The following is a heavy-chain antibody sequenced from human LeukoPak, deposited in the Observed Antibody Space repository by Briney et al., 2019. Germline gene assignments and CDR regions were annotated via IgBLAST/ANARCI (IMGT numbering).Heavy chain of an antibody. CDR2: IIPIFGTA. CDR3: ARAVYRGYDFGYFDY. Sequence: SVKVSCKASGGTFSSYAISWVRQAPGQGLEWMGGIIPIFGTANYAQKFQGGVTITADESTSTAYMELSSLRSEDTAVYYCARAVYRGYDFGYFDYWGQGTLVTVSS. J-gene: IGHJ4*02. CDR1: GGTFSSYA. V-gene: IGHV1-69*13. D-gene: IGHD5-12*01.